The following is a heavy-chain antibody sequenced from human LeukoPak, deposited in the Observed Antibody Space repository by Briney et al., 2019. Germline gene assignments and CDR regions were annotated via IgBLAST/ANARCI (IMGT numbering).Heavy chain of an antibody. V-gene: IGHV3-30-3*01. CDR1: GFTFSSYA. CDR3: ASAIPDQLLLPPDY. Sequence: GRSLRLSCAASGFTFSSYAMHWVRQAPGKGLEWVAVISYDGSNKYYADSVKGRFTISRDNSKNTLYLQMNSLRAEDTAVYYCASAIPDQLLLPPDYWGQGTLVTVSS. CDR2: ISYDGSNK. D-gene: IGHD2-2*01. J-gene: IGHJ4*02.